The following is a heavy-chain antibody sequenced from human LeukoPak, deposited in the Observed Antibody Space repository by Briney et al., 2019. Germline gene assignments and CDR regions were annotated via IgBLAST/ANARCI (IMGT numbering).Heavy chain of an antibody. CDR1: GGSISTSSYY. CDR2: IYYSGST. CDR3: ARHPPDDYYYYMDV. J-gene: IGHJ6*03. V-gene: IGHV4-39*01. Sequence: SETLSLTCSVSGGSISTSSYYWGWVRQPPGKGLEWIGSIYYSGSTYYNPSLRSRVTISVDTSKDQFSLKLSSVTAADTAVYYCARHPPDDYYYYMDVWGKGTTVTVSS.